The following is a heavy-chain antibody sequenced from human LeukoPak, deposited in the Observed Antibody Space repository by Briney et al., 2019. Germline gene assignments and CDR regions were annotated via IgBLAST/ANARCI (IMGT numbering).Heavy chain of an antibody. CDR2: ISRSGSTI. CDR1: GFTFSSYE. V-gene: IGHV3-48*03. J-gene: IGHJ4*02. CDR3: ARVRDYYDILTDRSFDY. Sequence: PGGSLRLSCAASGFTFSSYEMNWVRQAPGKGLEWVSYISRSGSTIYYADSVKGRFTISRDNAKNSLYLQMNSLRAEDTAVYYSARVRDYYDILTDRSFDYWGQGTLVTVSS. D-gene: IGHD3-9*01.